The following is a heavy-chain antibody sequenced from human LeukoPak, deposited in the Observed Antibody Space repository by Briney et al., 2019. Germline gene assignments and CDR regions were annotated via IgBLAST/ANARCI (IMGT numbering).Heavy chain of an antibody. Sequence: ASVKVSCKASGGTFSSYSISWVRQAPGQGLEWMGGIIPIFGTANYAQMFQGKVTITTDESTSTAYMELSSLRSEDTAVYYCARGDILTGYYKYYYYYYMDVWGKGTTVTVSS. D-gene: IGHD3-9*01. CDR3: ARGDILTGYYKYYYYYYMDV. J-gene: IGHJ6*03. CDR2: IIPIFGTA. CDR1: GGTFSSYS. V-gene: IGHV1-69*05.